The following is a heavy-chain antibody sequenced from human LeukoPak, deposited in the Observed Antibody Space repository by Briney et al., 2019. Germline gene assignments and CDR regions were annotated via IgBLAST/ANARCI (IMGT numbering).Heavy chain of an antibody. V-gene: IGHV3-7*01. CDR2: IKQDGSEK. J-gene: IGHJ6*03. CDR1: GFTFSSYW. CDR3: ARRGNYDFWSGYPMVYYYYYMDV. Sequence: GGSLRLSCAASGFTFSSYWMSWVRQAPGKGLEWVANIKQDGSEKYYVDSVKGRFTISRDNAKNSLYLQMNSLRAEDTAVYYCARRGNYDFWSGYPMVYYYYYMDVWGKGTTVTVSS. D-gene: IGHD3-3*01.